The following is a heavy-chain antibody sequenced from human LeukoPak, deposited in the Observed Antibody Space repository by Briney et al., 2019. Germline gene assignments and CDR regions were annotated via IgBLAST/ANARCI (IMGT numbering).Heavy chain of an antibody. D-gene: IGHD6-13*01. CDR2: IYNSGST. CDR1: GGSIRSYY. Sequence: SETLSLTCTVSGGSIRSYYWSWIRQPPGKGLEWIGYIYNSGSTNYNPSLKSRVTISVDTSKNQFSLKLTSVTAADTAVYYCARVYYSSSYDYWYFDLWGRGTLVTVSS. J-gene: IGHJ2*01. V-gene: IGHV4-59*01. CDR3: ARVYYSSSYDYWYFDL.